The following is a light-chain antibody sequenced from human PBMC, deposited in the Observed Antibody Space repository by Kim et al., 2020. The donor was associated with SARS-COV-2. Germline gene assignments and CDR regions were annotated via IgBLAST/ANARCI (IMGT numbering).Light chain of an antibody. CDR3: ATWDSSLSVGV. J-gene: IGLJ3*02. CDR1: RSNIGNNP. CDR2: DND. V-gene: IGLV1-51*01. Sequence: QSVLTQPPSVSAAPGQKVTISCSGSRSNIGNNPVSWYQQFPGTAPRLITYDNDKRPSGIPDRFSSSKSDTSATLGITGLRTGDEADYYCATWDSSLSVGVFGGGTKVTVL.